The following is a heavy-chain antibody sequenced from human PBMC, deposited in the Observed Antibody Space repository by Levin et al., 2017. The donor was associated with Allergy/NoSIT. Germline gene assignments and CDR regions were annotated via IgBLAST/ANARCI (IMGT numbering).Heavy chain of an antibody. J-gene: IGHJ4*02. V-gene: IGHV1-8*01. Sequence: ASVKVSCKASGYTFTSYDINWVRQATGQGLEWMGWMNPNSGNTGYAQKFQGRVTMTRNTSISTAYMELSSLRSEDTAVYYCARGRSPPPTTIFGVVIRYRHYYFDYWGQGTLVTVSS. CDR3: ARGRSPPPTTIFGVVIRYRHYYFDY. D-gene: IGHD3-3*01. CDR2: MNPNSGNT. CDR1: GYTFTSYD.